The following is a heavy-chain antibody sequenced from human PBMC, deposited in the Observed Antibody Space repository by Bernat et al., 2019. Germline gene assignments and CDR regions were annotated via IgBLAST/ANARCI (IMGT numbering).Heavy chain of an antibody. CDR1: GGTFSSYA. CDR2: IIPIFGTA. Sequence: QVQLVQSGAEVKKPGSSVKVSCKASGGTFSSYAISWVRQAPGQGLEWMGGIIPIFGTANYAQKFQGRVTITADESTSTAYMELSSLRSEDTAVYYCATAEGYCSGGSCYSRALGRWGQGTLVTVSS. V-gene: IGHV1-69*01. CDR3: ATAEGYCSGGSCYSRALGR. J-gene: IGHJ4*02. D-gene: IGHD2-15*01.